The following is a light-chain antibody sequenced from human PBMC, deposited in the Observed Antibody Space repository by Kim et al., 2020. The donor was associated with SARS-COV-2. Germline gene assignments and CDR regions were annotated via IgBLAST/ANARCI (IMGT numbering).Light chain of an antibody. V-gene: IGKV2-28*01. CDR2: LGS. CDR3: MQDLQTPRT. CDR1: QSLLHSNGYNY. J-gene: IGKJ2*01. Sequence: DIVMTQSPLSLPVTPGEPASISCRSIQSLLHSNGYNYLDWYLQKPGQSPQLLIYLGSNRASGVPDRFSGSGSGTDFTLKITRVEAEDVGVYYCMQDLQTPRTFGQGTKLEIK.